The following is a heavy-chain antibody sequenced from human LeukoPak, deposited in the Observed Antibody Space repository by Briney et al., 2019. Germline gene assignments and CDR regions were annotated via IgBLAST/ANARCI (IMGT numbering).Heavy chain of an antibody. J-gene: IGHJ4*02. CDR1: GFTFSSYG. Sequence: GGSLRLSCAASGFTFSSYGMHWVRQAPGKGLEWVAVISYDGSNKYYADSVKGRFTISRDNSKNTLYLQMNSLRAEDTAVYYCARSKQWLGPYYFDYWGQGTLVTVSS. V-gene: IGHV3-30*03. D-gene: IGHD6-19*01. CDR3: ARSKQWLGPYYFDY. CDR2: ISYDGSNK.